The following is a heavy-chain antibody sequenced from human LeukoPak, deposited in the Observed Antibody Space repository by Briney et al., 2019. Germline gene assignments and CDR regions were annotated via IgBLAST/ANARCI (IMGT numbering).Heavy chain of an antibody. CDR2: ISSSSSYI. Sequence: PGGSLRLSCAASGFTFSSYSMSWVRQAPGKGLEWVSSISSSSSYIYYADSVKRRFTISRDNAKNSLYLQMNSLRAEDTAVYYCARSSPHCSSTSCYNDAFDIWGQGTMVTVSS. CDR3: ARSSPHCSSTSCYNDAFDI. D-gene: IGHD2-2*02. V-gene: IGHV3-21*01. CDR1: GFTFSSYS. J-gene: IGHJ3*02.